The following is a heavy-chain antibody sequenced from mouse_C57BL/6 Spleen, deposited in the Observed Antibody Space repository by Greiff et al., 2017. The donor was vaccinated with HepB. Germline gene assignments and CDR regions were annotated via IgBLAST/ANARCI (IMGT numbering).Heavy chain of an antibody. D-gene: IGHD2-2*01. CDR3: TRGGGMVTTEGAWVAY. Sequence: DVHLVESGEGLVKPGGSLKLSCAASGFTFSSYAMSWVRQTPEKRLEWVAYISSGGDYIYYADTVKGRFTISRDNARNTLYLQMSSLKSEDTAMYYCTRGGGMVTTEGAWVAYWGQGTLVTVSA. CDR1: GFTFSSYA. J-gene: IGHJ3*01. V-gene: IGHV5-9-1*02. CDR2: ISSGGDYI.